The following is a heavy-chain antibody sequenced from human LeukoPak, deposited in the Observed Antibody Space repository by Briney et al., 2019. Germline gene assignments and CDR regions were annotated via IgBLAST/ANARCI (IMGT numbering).Heavy chain of an antibody. Sequence: GGSLRLSCAASGFTFSSYAMHWVRQAPGKGLEYVSAISSNGGSTYYANSVKGRFTISRDNSKNTLYLQMGSLRAEDMAVYYCAISHGSYPFDYWGQGTLVTVSS. CDR2: ISSNGGST. CDR3: AISHGSYPFDY. J-gene: IGHJ4*02. CDR1: GFTFSSYA. V-gene: IGHV3-64*01. D-gene: IGHD1-26*01.